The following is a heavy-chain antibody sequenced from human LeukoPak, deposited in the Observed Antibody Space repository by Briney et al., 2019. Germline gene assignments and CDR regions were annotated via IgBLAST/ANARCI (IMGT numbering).Heavy chain of an antibody. V-gene: IGHV3-30*04. CDR2: ISYDGSNK. D-gene: IGHD6-13*01. CDR3: ASGRQLGY. CDR1: GFTFSNYA. Sequence: GRSLRLSCAASGFTFSNYAMHWVRQAPGKGLEWVAVISYDGSNKYYADSVKGRFTISRDNSKNTLYLQMNSLRAEDTAVYYCASGRQLGYWGQGTLVTVSS. J-gene: IGHJ4*02.